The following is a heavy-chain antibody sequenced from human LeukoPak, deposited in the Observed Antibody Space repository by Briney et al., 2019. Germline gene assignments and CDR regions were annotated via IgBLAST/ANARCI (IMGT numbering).Heavy chain of an antibody. CDR1: GFTFSSYS. CDR3: ARDRCGCFNF. D-gene: IGHD6-19*01. J-gene: IGHJ4*02. V-gene: IGHV3-21*01. CDR2: INSSGSST. Sequence: GSLTHSRAGCGFTFSSYSMNWVGQAPGRGVEWVSFINSSGSSTYHADSVKGRFTTSRDNAKNSLYLQMNSLRVEDTAVYYCARDRCGCFNFWGQGTLVTVSS.